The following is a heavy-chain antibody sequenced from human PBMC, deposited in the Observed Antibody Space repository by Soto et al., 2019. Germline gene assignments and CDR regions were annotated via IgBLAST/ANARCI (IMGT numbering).Heavy chain of an antibody. Sequence: QIQLVQSGAEVKKPGASVKVSCTASVYTFSSYHIAWVRQAPGQGLEWMGWISAYNGNTNYAQNPQGRVTMTADPSTSIAYMVLGSLRSEDTAVYYCARDLPPVGYGGHGNMVTVST. CDR2: ISAYNGNT. J-gene: IGHJ4*01. CDR1: VYTFSSYH. CDR3: ARDLPPVGY. V-gene: IGHV1-18*01.